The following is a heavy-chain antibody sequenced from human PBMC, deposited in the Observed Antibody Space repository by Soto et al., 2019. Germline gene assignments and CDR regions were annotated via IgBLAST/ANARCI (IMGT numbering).Heavy chain of an antibody. CDR3: ARGGSGWYKDGMDV. D-gene: IGHD6-19*01. V-gene: IGHV3-30-3*01. Sequence: QVQLVESGVGVVQPGRSLRLSCAASGFTFSSYAMHWVRQAPGKGLEWVAVISYDGSNKYYADSVKGRFTISRDNSKNTLYLQMNSLRAEDTAVYYCARGGSGWYKDGMDVCGQGPTVTVSS. CDR2: ISYDGSNK. CDR1: GFTFSSYA. J-gene: IGHJ6*02.